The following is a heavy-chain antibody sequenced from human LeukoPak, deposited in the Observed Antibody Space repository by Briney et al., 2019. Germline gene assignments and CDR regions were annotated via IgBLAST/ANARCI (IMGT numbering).Heavy chain of an antibody. CDR2: ISSSSSTI. CDR3: ARDSGYYYYYMDV. J-gene: IGHJ6*03. CDR1: GFTSSSYS. D-gene: IGHD1-26*01. V-gene: IGHV3-48*01. Sequence: GGSLRLSCAASGFTSSSYSMNWVRQAPGKGLEWVSYISSSSSTIYYADSVKGRFTISRDNAKNSLYLQMNSLRAEDTAVYYCARDSGYYYYYMDVWGKGTTVTVSS.